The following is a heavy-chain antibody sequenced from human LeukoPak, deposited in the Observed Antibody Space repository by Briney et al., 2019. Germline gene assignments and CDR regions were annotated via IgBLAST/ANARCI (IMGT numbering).Heavy chain of an antibody. CDR1: GFTFSVYY. CDR2: ISSSISYT. J-gene: IGHJ4*02. Sequence: GGSLRLSCAASGFTFSVYYMSWIRQAPGKGLEWLSYISSSISYTNYADSVKGRFTISRDNAKNSLYLQMNSLRAEDTAVYYCARAVAGDYFDYWGQGTLVTVSS. CDR3: ARAVAGDYFDY. V-gene: IGHV3-11*06. D-gene: IGHD6-19*01.